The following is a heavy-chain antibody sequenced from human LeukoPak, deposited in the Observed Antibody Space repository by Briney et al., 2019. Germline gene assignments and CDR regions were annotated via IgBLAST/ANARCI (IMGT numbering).Heavy chain of an antibody. V-gene: IGHV1-69*05. J-gene: IGHJ5*02. CDR3: AGMPITIFGVVTPAHWFDP. CDR1: GGTFSSYA. D-gene: IGHD3-3*01. Sequence: SVKVSCKASGGTFSSYAISWVRQAPGQGLEWMGGIIPIFGTANYAQKFQGRVTITTDESTSTAYMELSSLRSEDTAVYYCAGMPITIFGVVTPAHWFDPWGQGTLVTVSS. CDR2: IIPIFGTA.